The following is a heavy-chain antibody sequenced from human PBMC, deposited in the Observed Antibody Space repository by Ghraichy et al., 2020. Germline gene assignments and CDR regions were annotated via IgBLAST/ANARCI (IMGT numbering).Heavy chain of an antibody. Sequence: GESLNISCKGSGYSFNSYWIGWVRQMPEKGLEWMGIIYPGDSDTRYSPSYQGQVTISADKSISTAYLQWSSLKASDSAMYYCVRHRDGYNPLDYWGQGTLVTVSS. CDR1: GYSFNSYW. D-gene: IGHD5-24*01. J-gene: IGHJ4*02. CDR3: VRHRDGYNPLDY. CDR2: IYPGDSDT. V-gene: IGHV5-51*01.